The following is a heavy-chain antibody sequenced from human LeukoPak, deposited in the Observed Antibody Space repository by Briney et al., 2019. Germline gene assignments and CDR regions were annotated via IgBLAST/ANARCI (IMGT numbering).Heavy chain of an antibody. J-gene: IGHJ5*02. CDR2: ISYDGSKK. CDR1: GFTFSSYG. D-gene: IGHD3-10*01. CDR3: AKAYYGSGSPLDWFDP. Sequence: GGSLRLSCAASGFTFSSYGMHWVRQAPGKGLEWVAIISYDGSKKYYGDSVKGRFTISRDNSKNTLYLQMNSLRAEDTAVYYCAKAYYGSGSPLDWFDPWGQGTLVTVSS. V-gene: IGHV3-30*18.